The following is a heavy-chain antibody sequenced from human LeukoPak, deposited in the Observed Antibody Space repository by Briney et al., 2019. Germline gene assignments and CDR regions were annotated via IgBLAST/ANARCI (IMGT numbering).Heavy chain of an antibody. CDR1: GFTFSTYW. CDR3: VRDWWTFMGDDGSDGRFDY. Sequence: GGSVTLFCAVSGFTFSTYWMTWVRQARGKAMEWVANIKHDGSEKYCVDSVKGRFIISRDNAKQYLYLQMNSLRAEDTAVYYCVRDWWTFMGDDGSDGRFDYWGQGHLVTVLS. D-gene: IGHD3-16*01. CDR2: IKHDGSEK. V-gene: IGHV3-7*03. J-gene: IGHJ4*02.